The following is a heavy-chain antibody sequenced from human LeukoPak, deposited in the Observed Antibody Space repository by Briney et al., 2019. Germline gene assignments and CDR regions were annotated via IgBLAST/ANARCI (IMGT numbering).Heavy chain of an antibody. CDR2: INPTSGST. CDR1: GYTFTDYY. D-gene: IGHD3/OR15-3a*01. J-gene: IGHJ4*02. Sequence: ASVKVSCKASGYTFTDYYMHWVRQAPGQGLEWIGIINPTSGSTRCALRFQGRVTMTRDTSTSTVYMELSSLRSEDTAVYYCARWTNTYLDYWGQGTLVTVSS. V-gene: IGHV1-46*01. CDR3: ARWTNTYLDY.